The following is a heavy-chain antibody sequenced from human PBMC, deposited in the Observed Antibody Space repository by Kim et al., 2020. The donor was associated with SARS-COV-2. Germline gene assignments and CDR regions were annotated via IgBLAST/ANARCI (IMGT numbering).Heavy chain of an antibody. J-gene: IGHJ6*01. Sequence: SETLSLTCTVSGGSVSSGSYYWSWIRQPPGKGLEWIGYIYYSGSTNYNPSLKSRVTISVDTSKNQFSLKLSSVTAADTAGDYCARGPVINYYYYYGMAV. D-gene: IGHD2-21*01. CDR3: ARGPVINYYYYYGMAV. CDR1: GGSVSSGSYY. V-gene: IGHV4-61*01. CDR2: IYYSGST.